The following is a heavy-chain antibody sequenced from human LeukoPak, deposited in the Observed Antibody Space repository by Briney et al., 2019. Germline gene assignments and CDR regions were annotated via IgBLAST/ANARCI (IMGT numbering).Heavy chain of an antibody. CDR3: VRDYGHFVQGN. D-gene: IGHD4-17*01. CDR2: IVSGGST. Sequence: SETLSLTCTVSTDSISSGSYYWGWVRQSPGQGLEWIGSIVSGGSTYHNPSPKSRITMSIDTSNNQFSLKLSFVTAADTAIYYCVRDYGHFVQGNWGQGTLVTVSS. V-gene: IGHV4-39*02. CDR1: TDSISSGSYY. J-gene: IGHJ4*02.